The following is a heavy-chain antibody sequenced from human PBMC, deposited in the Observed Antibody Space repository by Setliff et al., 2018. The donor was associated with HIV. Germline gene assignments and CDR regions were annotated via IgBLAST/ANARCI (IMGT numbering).Heavy chain of an antibody. CDR1: GGSISSYY. CDR2: IYYSGST. V-gene: IGHV4-59*01. Sequence: SETLSLTCTVPGGSISSYYWSWIRQPPGKGLEWIGYIYYSGSTNYNPSLKSRVTISVDTSKNQFSLKLSSVTAADTAVYYCAREREGYYDSSGYYYGAFDIWGQGTMVTVS. D-gene: IGHD3-22*01. CDR3: AREREGYYDSSGYYYGAFDI. J-gene: IGHJ3*02.